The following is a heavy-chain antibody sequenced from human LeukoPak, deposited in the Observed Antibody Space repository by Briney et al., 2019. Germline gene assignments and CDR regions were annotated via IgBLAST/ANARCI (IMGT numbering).Heavy chain of an antibody. J-gene: IGHJ4*02. CDR2: IYYSGST. Sequence: PSETLSLTCTVSGGSISSSSYYWGWLRQPPGKGLEWIGSIYYSGSTYYNPSLKSRVTISVDTSKNQFSLKLSSVTAADTAVYYCASPHYGSGSSFDYWGQGTLVTVSS. D-gene: IGHD3-10*01. CDR3: ASPHYGSGSSFDY. CDR1: GGSISSSSYY. V-gene: IGHV4-39*01.